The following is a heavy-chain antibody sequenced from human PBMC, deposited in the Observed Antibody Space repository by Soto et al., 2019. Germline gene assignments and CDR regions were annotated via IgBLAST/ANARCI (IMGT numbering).Heavy chain of an antibody. Sequence: GGSRRLSCAASGFTFSSYAMHWVRQAPGKGLEYVSAISSNGGSTYYADSVKGRFTISRDNSKNTLYLQMGSLRAEDMAVYYCAREARDGYNPDAFEIWGQGTMVTVSS. D-gene: IGHD5-12*01. V-gene: IGHV3-64*02. CDR3: AREARDGYNPDAFEI. CDR2: ISSNGGST. CDR1: GFTFSSYA. J-gene: IGHJ3*02.